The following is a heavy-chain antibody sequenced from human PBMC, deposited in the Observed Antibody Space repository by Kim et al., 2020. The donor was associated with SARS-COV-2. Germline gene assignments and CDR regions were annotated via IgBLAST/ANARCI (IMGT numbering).Heavy chain of an antibody. CDR2: IYSAGGT. CDR1: GFSVSHNF. D-gene: IGHD6-19*01. CDR3: ARGTASHSSGWYTFDY. V-gene: IGHV3-53*01. J-gene: IGHJ4*02. Sequence: GGSLRLSCAVSGFSVSHNFMTWVRQAPGKGLEWVSVIYSAGGTYYADSVKGRFTISRDNSKNTVYLQMNSLRAEDTAMYFCARGTASHSSGWYTFDYWGQGNL.